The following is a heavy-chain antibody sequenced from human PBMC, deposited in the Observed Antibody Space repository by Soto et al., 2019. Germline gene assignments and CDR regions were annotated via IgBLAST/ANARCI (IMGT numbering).Heavy chain of an antibody. CDR3: AKSATVPAAIAY. J-gene: IGHJ4*02. D-gene: IGHD2-2*02. V-gene: IGHV1-3*01. CDR1: GYTFTSYA. CDR2: INAGNGNT. Sequence: ASVKDSCKASGYTFTSYAMHWVRQAPGQRLEWMGWINAGNGNTKYSQKFQGRVTITRDTSASTAYMELSSLRSEDTAVYYCAKSATVPAAIAYWGQGTLVTVSS.